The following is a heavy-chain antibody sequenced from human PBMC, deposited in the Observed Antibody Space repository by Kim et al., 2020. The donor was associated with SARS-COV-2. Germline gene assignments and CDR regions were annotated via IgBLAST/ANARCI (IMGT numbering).Heavy chain of an antibody. CDR2: TR. D-gene: IGHD3-10*01. Sequence: TRYSATLLKGRFTSSRNNAKNSLYLQMNSLGVEDTAVYYCARGYSMVREWGQGTLVTVSS. CDR3: ARGYSMVRE. J-gene: IGHJ4*02. V-gene: IGHV3-11*01.